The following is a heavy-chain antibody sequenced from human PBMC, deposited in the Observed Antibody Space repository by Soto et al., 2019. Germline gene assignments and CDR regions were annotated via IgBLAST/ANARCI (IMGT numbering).Heavy chain of an antibody. V-gene: IGHV1-69*01. J-gene: IGHJ4*02. CDR2: SIPIFGTA. D-gene: IGHD3-16*01. CDR3: ATGRGSGGFDS. Sequence: QVQLVQSGTEVKKPGSSVRVSCKASGGTSNRFAFSWVRQAPGQGLEWMGGSIPIFGTANYAPRFQGRATITADESTSTGYMELSGLRSDDTATYYCATGRGSGGFDSWCQGTQVRVSS. CDR1: GGTSNRFA.